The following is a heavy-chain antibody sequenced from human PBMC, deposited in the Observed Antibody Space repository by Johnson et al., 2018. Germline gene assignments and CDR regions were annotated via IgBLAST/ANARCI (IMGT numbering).Heavy chain of an antibody. CDR3: ATMKHSYDYVVTFDV. J-gene: IGHJ3*01. V-gene: IGHV4-59*03. Sequence: QVQLQESGPGLVKPSETLSLTCTVSGGSISSYYWSWIRQSPGEGLEWIGYVYYSGSTNYNPSLNSRVTISLDTSKKEFSLTLRSVTAADTAVYYCATMKHSYDYVVTFDVWGQGKMVIVSS. D-gene: IGHD3-16*01. CDR1: GGSISSYY. CDR2: VYYSGST.